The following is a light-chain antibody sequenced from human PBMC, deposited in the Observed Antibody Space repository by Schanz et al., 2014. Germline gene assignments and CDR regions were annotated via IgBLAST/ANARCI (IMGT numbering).Light chain of an antibody. CDR3: SSYTGSSSLVV. V-gene: IGLV2-8*01. J-gene: IGLJ3*02. CDR1: SSDVGGYNY. CDR2: EVS. Sequence: QSALTQPPSASGSPGQSVTISCSGTSSDVGGYNYVSWYQQHPGKAPKLMISEVSKRPSGVPDRFSGSKSGITASLTISGLQAEDEADYHCSSYTGSSSLVVFGGGTKLTVL.